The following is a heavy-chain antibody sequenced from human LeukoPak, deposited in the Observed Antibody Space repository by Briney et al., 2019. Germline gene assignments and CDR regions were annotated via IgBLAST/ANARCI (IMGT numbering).Heavy chain of an antibody. Sequence: GGSLRLFCAASGFTFSSFEMNWVRQAPGKGLEGVSYISTSGSTTYYADSVKGRFTISRDNAKNSLYRQMNSLRAGDTAIYYCVREMGGYPFDHWGQGTLVTVSS. D-gene: IGHD5-12*01. J-gene: IGHJ4*02. V-gene: IGHV3-48*03. CDR2: ISTSGSTT. CDR1: GFTFSSFE. CDR3: VREMGGYPFDH.